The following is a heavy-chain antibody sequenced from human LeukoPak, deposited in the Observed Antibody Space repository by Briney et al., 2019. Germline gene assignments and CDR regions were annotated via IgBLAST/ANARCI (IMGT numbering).Heavy chain of an antibody. Sequence: ASVKVSCKASGYTFIDNYLHWVRQAPGQGLEWMGWINPNSGGTNFAQKFQGRVTMTRDTSISTAYMELDWLTSGDTAIYYCARREFTPAGPGNYHYYYLDVWGKGTMLTVSS. D-gene: IGHD6-13*01. V-gene: IGHV1-2*02. CDR1: GYTFIDNY. CDR3: ARREFTPAGPGNYHYYYLDV. J-gene: IGHJ6*03. CDR2: INPNSGGT.